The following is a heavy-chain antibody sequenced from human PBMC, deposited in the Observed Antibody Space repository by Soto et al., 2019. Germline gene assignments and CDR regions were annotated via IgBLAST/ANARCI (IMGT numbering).Heavy chain of an antibody. CDR1: GYTLTELS. CDR3: ATVTYYYDSSGSDNWFDP. J-gene: IGHJ5*02. V-gene: IGHV1-24*01. Sequence: ASVKVSCKVSGYTLTELSMHWARQAPGKGLEWMGGFDPEDGETIYAQKFQGRVTMTEDTSTDTAYMELSSLRSEDTAVYYCATVTYYYDSSGSDNWFDPWGQGALVTVSS. D-gene: IGHD3-22*01. CDR2: FDPEDGET.